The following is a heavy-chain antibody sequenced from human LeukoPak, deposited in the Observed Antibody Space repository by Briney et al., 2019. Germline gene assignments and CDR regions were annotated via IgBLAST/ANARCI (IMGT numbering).Heavy chain of an antibody. CDR3: ARVVQSTDSSGFYLPEYFQH. V-gene: IGHV4-59*08. CDR2: IYYSGST. Sequence: SETLSLTCTVSGGSISSYYWSWIRQPPGKGLEWIGYIYYSGSTNYNPSLKSRVTISVDTSKNQFSLKLRSVTAADTAVYCCARVVQSTDSSGFYLPEYFQHWGQGTLVTVSS. D-gene: IGHD3-22*01. CDR1: GGSISSYY. J-gene: IGHJ1*01.